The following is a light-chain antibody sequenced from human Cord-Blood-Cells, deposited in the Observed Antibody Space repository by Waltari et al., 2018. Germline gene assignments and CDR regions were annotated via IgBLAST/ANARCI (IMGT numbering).Light chain of an antibody. CDR2: EVS. J-gene: IGLJ1*01. Sequence: QSALTQPASVSGSPGQSITISCTGTSSDVGSYNLVSWYQQHPGKAPKLMIYEVSKRPSGGSNRFSGSKSGNTASLTISGLQAEDEADYYCCSYAGSSTVVFGTGTKVTVL. CDR1: SSDVGSYNL. CDR3: CSYAGSSTVV. V-gene: IGLV2-23*02.